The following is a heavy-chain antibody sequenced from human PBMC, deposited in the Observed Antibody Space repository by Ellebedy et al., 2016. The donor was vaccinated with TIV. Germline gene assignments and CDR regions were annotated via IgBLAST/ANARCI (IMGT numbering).Heavy chain of an antibody. Sequence: GGSLRLSXAASGFTFSSYAMSWVRQAPGKGLEWVSAISGSGGSTYYRDSVRGRFTISRDTAKKSVYLQMNSLRDEDTAVYYCARGFLENSFDHWGQGTLVSVSS. CDR1: GFTFSSYA. CDR2: ISGSGGST. V-gene: IGHV3-23*01. J-gene: IGHJ4*02. CDR3: ARGFLENSFDH.